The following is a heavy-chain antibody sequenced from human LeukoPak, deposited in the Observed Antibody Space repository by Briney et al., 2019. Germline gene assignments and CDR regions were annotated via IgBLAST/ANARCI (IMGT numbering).Heavy chain of an antibody. J-gene: IGHJ6*03. D-gene: IGHD6-13*01. Sequence: GGSLRLSCAASGFTFDDYAMHWVRQAPGKGLEWVSGISWNSGSIGYADSVKGRFTISRDNAKNSLYLQMNSLRAEDTAVYYCARDESGSSWYVVVGYYMDVWGKGTTVTVSS. CDR3: ARDESGSSWYVVVGYYMDV. CDR2: ISWNSGSI. V-gene: IGHV3-9*01. CDR1: GFTFDDYA.